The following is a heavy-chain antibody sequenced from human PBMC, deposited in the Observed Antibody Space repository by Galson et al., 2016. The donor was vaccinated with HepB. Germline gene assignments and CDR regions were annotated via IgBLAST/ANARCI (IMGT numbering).Heavy chain of an antibody. V-gene: IGHV4-4*02. J-gene: IGHJ5*02. CDR2: IYHSGST. CDR1: GGSISSSTW. D-gene: IGHD3-22*01. CDR3: GRFHDTIGSYANNWFDP. Sequence: SETLSLTCAVSGGSISSSTWWSWVRQPPGQGLEWLGEIYHSGSTSYNPSPKRRVTISVDKSKNQFSLKLSSVTAADPPVHYCGRFHDTIGSYANNWFDPWGQGTLVTVSA.